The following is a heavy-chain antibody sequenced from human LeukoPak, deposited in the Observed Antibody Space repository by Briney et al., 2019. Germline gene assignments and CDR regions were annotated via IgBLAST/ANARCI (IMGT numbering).Heavy chain of an antibody. D-gene: IGHD3-22*01. J-gene: IGHJ4*02. CDR1: GGTFSSYA. Sequence: SVKVSCKASGGTFSSYAISWVRQAPGQGLEWMGGIIPIFGTANYAQKFQGRVTITTDESTSTAYMELSSLRSEDTAVYYCARGRYYDSSGYPDYWAREPWSPSPQ. V-gene: IGHV1-69*05. CDR2: IIPIFGTA. CDR3: ARGRYYDSSGYPDY.